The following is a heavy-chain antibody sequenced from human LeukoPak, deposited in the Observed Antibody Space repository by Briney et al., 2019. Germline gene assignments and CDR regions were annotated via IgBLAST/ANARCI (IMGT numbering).Heavy chain of an antibody. CDR2: TYYRSKWYN. D-gene: IGHD3-22*01. CDR3: ARAITMIVVVPTGWFDP. J-gene: IGHJ5*02. V-gene: IGHV6-1*01. Sequence: SQTLSLTCALSGDSVSSKSAAWNWIRQSPSRGLEWLGRTYYRSKWYNDYAVSVKSRITINPDTSKNQFSLQLNSVTPEDTAVYYCARAITMIVVVPTGWFDPWGQGTLVTVSS. CDR1: GDSVSSKSAA.